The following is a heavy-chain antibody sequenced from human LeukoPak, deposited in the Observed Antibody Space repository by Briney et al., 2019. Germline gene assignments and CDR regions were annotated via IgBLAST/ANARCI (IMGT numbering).Heavy chain of an antibody. J-gene: IGHJ5*02. D-gene: IGHD2-2*01. CDR3: ARQEVYCSSTSCPKGAWFDP. V-gene: IGHV4-39*01. CDR1: GGSISSSSYY. Sequence: SETLSLTCTVSGGSISSSSYYWGWIRQPPGKGLEWIVSIYYSGSTYYNPSLKSRDTISVDTSKNQFSLKLSSVTAADTAVYYCARQEVYCSSTSCPKGAWFDPWGQGTLVTVSS. CDR2: IYYSGST.